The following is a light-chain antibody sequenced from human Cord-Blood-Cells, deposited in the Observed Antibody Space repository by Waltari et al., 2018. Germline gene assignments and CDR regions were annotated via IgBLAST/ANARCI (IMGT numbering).Light chain of an antibody. CDR2: EGS. CDR3: CSYAGSSTFGV. Sequence: QSALTQPASVSGSPGQLITISCTGTSSDLGSYNLVSWYQQHPGKAPKLMIYEGSKRPSGVSNRFSGSKSGNTASLTISGLQAEDEADYYCCSYAGSSTFGVFGGGTKLTVL. V-gene: IGLV2-23*03. CDR1: SSDLGSYNL. J-gene: IGLJ3*02.